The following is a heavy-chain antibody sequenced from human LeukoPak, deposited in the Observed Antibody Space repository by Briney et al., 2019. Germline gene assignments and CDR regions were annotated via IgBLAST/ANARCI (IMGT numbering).Heavy chain of an antibody. CDR2: IHYSGGT. CDR1: GGSISSGGYY. CDR3: ARLLAMYPETDV. Sequence: SETLSLTCTVSGGSISSGGYYWSWIRQHPGKGLEWIAYIHYSGGTYSNPSLKSRVTISADTSKNQFSLKLTSVTAADTAVYYCARLLAMYPETDVWGQGTTVTVSS. J-gene: IGHJ6*02. D-gene: IGHD1-26*01. V-gene: IGHV4-31*03.